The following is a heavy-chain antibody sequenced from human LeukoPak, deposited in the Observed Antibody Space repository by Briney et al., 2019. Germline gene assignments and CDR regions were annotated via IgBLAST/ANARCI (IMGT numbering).Heavy chain of an antibody. CDR1: GSSFTNYL. Sequence: GASLKSSCKRSGSSFTNYLIGGGRQPPEKGLGRRGIIYPGDSDPRYRPSVQGQDTIAADKSISNAYLQWSRLKASDSAMYYCARQTYSCGYLYWGQG. CDR2: IYPGDSDP. V-gene: IGHV5-51*01. CDR3: ARQTYSCGYLY. D-gene: IGHD5-18*01. J-gene: IGHJ4*02.